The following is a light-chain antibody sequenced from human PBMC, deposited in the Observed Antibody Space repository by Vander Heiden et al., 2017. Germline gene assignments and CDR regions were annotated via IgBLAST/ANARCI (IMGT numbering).Light chain of an antibody. CDR2: LGF. V-gene: IGKV2-28*01. J-gene: IGKJ5*01. Sequence: DMVMTQSPLSLPVTPGEPASISCRSSQSLLHSNGYNYLDWYLQKPGQSPLLLIYLGFNRASGVPNRFSGSGSSTDFTLKISRVEAEDVGVYYYMQVLQTPSTFGQGTRLEIK. CDR3: MQVLQTPST. CDR1: QSLLHSNGYNY.